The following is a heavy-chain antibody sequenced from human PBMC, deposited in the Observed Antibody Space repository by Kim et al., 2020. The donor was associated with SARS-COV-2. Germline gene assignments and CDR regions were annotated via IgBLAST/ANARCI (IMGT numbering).Heavy chain of an antibody. CDR2: ISYDGSNK. CDR3: ASQYYYDSSGYYWPGYYYYGMDV. CDR1: GFTFSSYA. D-gene: IGHD3-22*01. Sequence: GGSLRLSCAASGFTFSSYAMHWVRQAPGKGLEWVAVISYDGSNKYYADSVKGRFTISRDNSKNTLYLQMNSLRAEGTAVYYCASQYYYDSSGYYWPGYYYYGMDVWGQGTTVTVSS. V-gene: IGHV3-30*04. J-gene: IGHJ6*02.